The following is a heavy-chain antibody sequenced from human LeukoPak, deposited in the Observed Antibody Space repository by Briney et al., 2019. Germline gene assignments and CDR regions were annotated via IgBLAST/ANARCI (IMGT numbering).Heavy chain of an antibody. Sequence: PGGSLRLSCAASGFTVSSNYMSWVRQAPGKGLEWVSVIYSGGATYYADSVKGRFAISRDNSKNTLYLQMNSLRAEDTAVYYCVRDFVGPFDYWGQGTLVIVSS. CDR1: GFTVSSNY. CDR3: VRDFVGPFDY. J-gene: IGHJ4*02. D-gene: IGHD3-10*01. CDR2: IYSGGAT. V-gene: IGHV3-53*01.